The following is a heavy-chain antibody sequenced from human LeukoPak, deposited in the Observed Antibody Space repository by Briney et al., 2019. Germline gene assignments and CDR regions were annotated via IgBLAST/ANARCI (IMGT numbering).Heavy chain of an antibody. CDR1: GFTFSSYA. J-gene: IGHJ6*02. Sequence: PGGSLRLSCAASGFTFSSYAMHWVRQAPGKGLEWVAVISYDGSNKYYADSVKDRFTISRDNSKNTLYPQMNSLRAEDTAVYYCARVIQPTGRYYYGMDVWGQGTTVTVSS. D-gene: IGHD5-18*01. V-gene: IGHV3-30-3*01. CDR3: ARVIQPTGRYYYGMDV. CDR2: ISYDGSNK.